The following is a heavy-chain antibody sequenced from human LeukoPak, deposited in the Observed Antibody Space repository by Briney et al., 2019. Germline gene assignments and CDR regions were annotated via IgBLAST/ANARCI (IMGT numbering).Heavy chain of an antibody. CDR3: ARQACSGGNCYSSGMDV. D-gene: IGHD2-15*01. CDR2: IYPGDSDT. CDR1: GYRSTNYW. V-gene: IGHV5-51*01. Sequence: GESLKISCKGSGYRSTNYWIGWVRQMPGKGLEWMGIIYPGDSDTRYSPSFQGQVTISADKSISTAYLQWSSLKASDTAMYYCARQACSGGNCYSSGMDVWGQGTTVTVSS. J-gene: IGHJ6*02.